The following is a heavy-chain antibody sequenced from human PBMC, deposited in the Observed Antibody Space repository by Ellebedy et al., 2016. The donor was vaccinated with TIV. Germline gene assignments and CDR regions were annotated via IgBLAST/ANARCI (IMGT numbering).Heavy chain of an antibody. V-gene: IGHV3-23*01. Sequence: GESLKISCAASGFTFSNYAMSWVRQAPGKGLEWVSAISSGGGSTYYADSVKGRFTISRDNSKNTLYLQRNSLRAEDTAVYYCAKGVGATWYRGFDSWGQGTLVTVSS. D-gene: IGHD1-26*01. CDR1: GFTFSNYA. J-gene: IGHJ4*02. CDR3: AKGVGATWYRGFDS. CDR2: ISSGGGST.